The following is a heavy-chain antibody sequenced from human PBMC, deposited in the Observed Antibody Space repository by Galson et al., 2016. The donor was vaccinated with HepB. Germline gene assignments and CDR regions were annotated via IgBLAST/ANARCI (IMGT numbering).Heavy chain of an antibody. J-gene: IGHJ4*02. D-gene: IGHD4-17*01. CDR1: GYTLTELS. V-gene: IGHV1-24*01. Sequence: SVKVSCKVSGYTLTELSMHWVRQAPGKGLEWMGGFDPDEGEIIYAQKFQGRVTMTEDASTDTAYTELSSLRSEDTAYYYCATLRGTVTTFFLPTEGAYWGQGTLVTVSS. CDR2: FDPDEGEI. CDR3: ATLRGTVTTFFLPTEGAY.